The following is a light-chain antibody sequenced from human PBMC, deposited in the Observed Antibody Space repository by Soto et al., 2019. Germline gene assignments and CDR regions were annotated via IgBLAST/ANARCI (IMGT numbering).Light chain of an antibody. CDR1: QSVSSY. CDR3: QQRSDWPIT. CDR2: DGS. J-gene: IGKJ5*01. V-gene: IGKV3-11*01. Sequence: EIVLTQSPATLSLSPGERATLSCRASQSVSSYLAWYQQKPGQAPRLLMFDGSNRATGIPARFSGWGSGTDFTLPISSLEPEDFAIYYCQQRSDWPITFGQGTRLDIK.